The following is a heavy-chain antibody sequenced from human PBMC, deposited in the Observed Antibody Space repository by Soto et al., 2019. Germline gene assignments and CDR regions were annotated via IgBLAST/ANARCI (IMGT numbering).Heavy chain of an antibody. Sequence: GGSLRLSCASSGFTFSTYTMNWVRQAPGKGLEWVSSINGRGNYIYYAESVKDRFTISRDNAKSSLYLQMDRLRAEDTALYYCVREDGKVGTNSAFDYWGLGALVTVSS. CDR3: VREDGKVGTNSAFDY. V-gene: IGHV3-21*01. CDR2: INGRGNYI. D-gene: IGHD1-26*01. CDR1: GFTFSTYT. J-gene: IGHJ4*02.